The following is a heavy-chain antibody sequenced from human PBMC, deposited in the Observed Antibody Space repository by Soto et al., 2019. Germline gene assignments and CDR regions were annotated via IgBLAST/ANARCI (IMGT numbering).Heavy chain of an antibody. CDR2: INPSGGST. CDR1: GYTFTSYY. V-gene: IGHV1-46*03. CDR3: ARDPDPAFFMPTVTKKTNWFDP. J-gene: IGHJ5*02. D-gene: IGHD4-17*01. Sequence: ASLKVSCKASGYTFTSYYMHWVRQAPGQGLEWMGIINPSGGSTSYAQKFQGRVTMTRDTSTSTVYMELSSLRSEDTAVYYCARDPDPAFFMPTVTKKTNWFDPWGQGTLVTVSS.